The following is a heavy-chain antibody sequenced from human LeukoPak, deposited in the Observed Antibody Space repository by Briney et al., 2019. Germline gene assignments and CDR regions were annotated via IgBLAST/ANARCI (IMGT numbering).Heavy chain of an antibody. D-gene: IGHD3-10*01. CDR3: ARAGLLWFGEFDY. Sequence: SETLSLTCAASGGSISSSNWWSWVRQPPGKGLEWIGEIYHSGSTNYNPSLKSRVTISEDKSKNQFSLKLSSVTAADTAVYYCARAGLLWFGEFDYWGQGTLVTVSS. CDR2: IYHSGST. V-gene: IGHV4-4*02. J-gene: IGHJ4*02. CDR1: GGSISSSNW.